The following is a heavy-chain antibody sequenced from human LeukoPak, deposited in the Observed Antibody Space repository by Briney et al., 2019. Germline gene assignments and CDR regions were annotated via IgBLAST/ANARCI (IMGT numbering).Heavy chain of an antibody. J-gene: IGHJ5*02. V-gene: IGHV4-34*01. CDR2: INHSGST. CDR1: GGSFSGYY. CDR3: ARGRRRGVVVPAAIGDWFDP. Sequence: SETLSLTCAVYGGSFSGYYWSWIRQPPGKGLEWIGEINHSGSTNYNPSLKSRVTISVDTSKNQFSLKLSSVTAADTAVYYCARGRRRGVVVPAAIGDWFDPWGQGTLVTVSS. D-gene: IGHD2-2*01.